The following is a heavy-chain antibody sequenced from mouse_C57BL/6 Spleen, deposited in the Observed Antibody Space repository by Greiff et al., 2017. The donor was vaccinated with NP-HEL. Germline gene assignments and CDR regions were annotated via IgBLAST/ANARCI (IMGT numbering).Heavy chain of an antibody. CDR3: ARGAGIYYGNLDYAMDY. D-gene: IGHD2-1*01. CDR1: GYTFTDYN. Sequence: EVMLVESGPELVKPGASVKIPCKASGYTFTDYNMDWVKQSHGKSLEWIGDINPNNGGTIYNQKFKGKATLTVDKSSSTAYMELRSLTSEDTAVYYCARGAGIYYGNLDYAMDYWGQGTSVTVSS. V-gene: IGHV1-18*01. J-gene: IGHJ4*01. CDR2: INPNNGGT.